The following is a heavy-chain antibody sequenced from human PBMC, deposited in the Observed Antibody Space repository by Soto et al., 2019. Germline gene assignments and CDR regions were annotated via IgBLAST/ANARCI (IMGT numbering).Heavy chain of an antibody. CDR2: MWYDGTNK. J-gene: IGHJ3*02. D-gene: IGHD3-16*01. Sequence: GGSLRLSCAASGFTFRIYSMHWVRQSPGKGLEWVAVMWYDGTNKYYGESVKGRFTISRDNSENTLYLQMNSLRVEDTAVYYCARDPTFGTKGGSFDIWGHGTLVTVSS. CDR3: ARDPTFGTKGGSFDI. CDR1: GFTFRIYS. V-gene: IGHV3-33*01.